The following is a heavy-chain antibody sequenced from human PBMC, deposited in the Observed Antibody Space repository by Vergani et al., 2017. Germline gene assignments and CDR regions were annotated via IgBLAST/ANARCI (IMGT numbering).Heavy chain of an antibody. Sequence: EVQLLESGGGLVQPGGSLRLSCAASGFTFSSYSMNWVRQAPGKGLEWVSYISSSSSTIYYADSVKGRFTISRDNAKNSLYLQMNSLRAEDTAVYYCAREFTTFDYWGQGTLVTVSS. CDR2: ISSSSSTI. D-gene: IGHD1-1*01. CDR1: GFTFSSYS. CDR3: AREFTTFDY. V-gene: IGHV3-48*04. J-gene: IGHJ4*02.